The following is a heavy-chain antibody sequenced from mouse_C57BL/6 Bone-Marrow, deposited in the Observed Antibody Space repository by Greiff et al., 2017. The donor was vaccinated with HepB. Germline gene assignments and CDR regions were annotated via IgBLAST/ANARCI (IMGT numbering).Heavy chain of an antibody. CDR1: GYTFTSYW. Sequence: QVQLKQPGAELVKPGASVKVSCKASGYTFTSYWMHWVKQRPGQGLEWIGRIHPSDSDTNYNQKFKGKATLTVDKSSSTAYMQLSSLTSEDSAVYYCAIPGKRGKSPEIYYYGHYYAMDYWGQGTSVTVSS. J-gene: IGHJ4*01. CDR2: IHPSDSDT. D-gene: IGHD1-1*01. CDR3: AIPGKRGKSPEIYYYGHYYAMDY. V-gene: IGHV1-74*01.